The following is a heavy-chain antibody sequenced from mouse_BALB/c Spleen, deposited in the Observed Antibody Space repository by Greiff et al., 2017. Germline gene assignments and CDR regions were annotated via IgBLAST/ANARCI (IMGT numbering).Heavy chain of an antibody. V-gene: IGHV2-5-1*01. CDR2: IWRGGST. CDR1: GFSLTSYG. Sequence: QVQLKESGPSLVQPSQSLSITCTVSGFSLTSYGVHWVRQSPGKGLEWLGVIWRGGSTDYNAAFMSRLSITKDNSKSQVFFKMNSLQADDTAIYYCAKKRYYGFAMDYWGQGTSVTVSS. J-gene: IGHJ4*01. D-gene: IGHD1-1*01. CDR3: AKKRYYGFAMDY.